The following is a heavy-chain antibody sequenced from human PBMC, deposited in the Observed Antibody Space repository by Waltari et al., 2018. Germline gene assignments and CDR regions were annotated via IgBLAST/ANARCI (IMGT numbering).Heavy chain of an antibody. D-gene: IGHD1-26*01. CDR1: GYSFTSYW. CDR2: IYHGDSDT. J-gene: IGHJ4*02. Sequence: EVQLVQSGAEVKKPGESLKISCKGSGYSFTSYWIGWVRPMPGKGLEWMGIIYHGDSDTRYSPSFQGQVTISADKSISTAYLQWSSLKASDTAMYYCARTTNLYSGSYLDYFDYWGQGTLVTVSS. CDR3: ARTTNLYSGSYLDYFDY. V-gene: IGHV5-51*01.